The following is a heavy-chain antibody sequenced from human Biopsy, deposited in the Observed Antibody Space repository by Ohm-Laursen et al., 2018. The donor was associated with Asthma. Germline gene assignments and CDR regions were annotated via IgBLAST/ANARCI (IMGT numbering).Heavy chain of an antibody. V-gene: IGHV7-4-1*02. CDR3: VRDQAHRDNWFGP. J-gene: IGHJ5*02. D-gene: IGHD1-14*01. CDR1: GYTFTSYA. Sequence: SVKVSCKASGYTFTSYAINWLRQAPGQGLEWMGWIATSSGNPTYAQGFTPGRFVFSLDTSVTTAYLQITNLEPEDTAVYYCVRDQAHRDNWFGPWGQGTPVTVSS. CDR2: IATSSGNP.